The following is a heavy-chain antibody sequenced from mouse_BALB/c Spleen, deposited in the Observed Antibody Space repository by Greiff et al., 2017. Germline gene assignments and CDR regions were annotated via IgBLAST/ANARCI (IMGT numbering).Heavy chain of an antibody. Sequence: DVMLVESGGGLVKPGGSLKLSCAASGFTFSSYTMSWVSQTPEKRLEWVATISSGGSYTYYPDSVKGRFTISRDNAKNTLYLQMSSLKSEDTAMYYCTRGAGDGYYQAWFAYWGQGTLVTVSA. CDR3: TRGAGDGYYQAWFAY. D-gene: IGHD2-3*01. CDR2: ISSGGSYT. J-gene: IGHJ3*01. V-gene: IGHV5-6-4*01. CDR1: GFTFSSYT.